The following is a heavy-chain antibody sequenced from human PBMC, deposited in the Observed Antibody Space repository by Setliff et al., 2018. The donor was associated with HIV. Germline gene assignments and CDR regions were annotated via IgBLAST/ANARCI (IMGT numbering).Heavy chain of an antibody. V-gene: IGHV3-15*01. J-gene: IGHJ4*02. CDR3: ARLSTRAFDY. CDR2: IKSKTDGGTT. Sequence: PGGSLRLSCAASGFTFSNAWMSWVRQAPGKGLEWVGRIKSKTDGGTTDYVTPVKGRFTISRDNAKNSLYLQMNSLRAEDTAVYYCARLSTRAFDYWGQGTLVTVSS. CDR1: GFTFSNAW.